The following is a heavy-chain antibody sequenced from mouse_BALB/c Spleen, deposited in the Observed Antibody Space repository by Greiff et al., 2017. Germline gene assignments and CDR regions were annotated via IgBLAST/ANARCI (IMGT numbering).Heavy chain of an antibody. CDR3: ATYGNLAY. V-gene: IGHV14-1*02. CDR2: IDPENGNT. D-gene: IGHD2-1*01. CDR1: GFNIKDYY. Sequence: EVQLQQSGAELVRPGALVKLSCKASGFNIKDYYMHWVKQRPEKGLEWIGWIDPENGNTIYDPKFQGKASITADTSSNTAYLQLSSLTSEDTAVYYCATYGNLAYWGQGTLVTVSA. J-gene: IGHJ3*01.